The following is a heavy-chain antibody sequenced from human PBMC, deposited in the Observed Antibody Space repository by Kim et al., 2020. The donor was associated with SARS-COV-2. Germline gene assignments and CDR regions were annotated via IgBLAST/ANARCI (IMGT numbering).Heavy chain of an antibody. CDR2: INNDGTTT. CDR1: GSTVGTYS. Sequence: GGSLRLSCVVSGSTVGTYSLDWVRQAPGKGLVWVARINNDGTTTKYADSVKGRFTISRDSAHNTLFLQMNNLRPEETAMYYCAKLPPVYWVGGTLVTFS. J-gene: IGHJ4*02. V-gene: IGHV3-74*03. D-gene: IGHD1-7*01. CDR3: AKLPPVY.